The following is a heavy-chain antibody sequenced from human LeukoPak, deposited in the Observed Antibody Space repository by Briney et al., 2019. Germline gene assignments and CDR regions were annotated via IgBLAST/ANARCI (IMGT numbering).Heavy chain of an antibody. V-gene: IGHV4-4*02. D-gene: IGHD4-17*01. CDR1: GGPISSSNW. J-gene: IGHJ4*02. CDR3: ASLPTVTTGVGYY. Sequence: SETLSLTCAVSGGPISSSNWWSWVRQPPGKGLEWIGEIYHSGSTNYNPSLKSRVTISVDKSKNQFSLKLSSVTAADTAVYYCASLPTVTTGVGYYWGQGTLVTFSS. CDR2: IYHSGST.